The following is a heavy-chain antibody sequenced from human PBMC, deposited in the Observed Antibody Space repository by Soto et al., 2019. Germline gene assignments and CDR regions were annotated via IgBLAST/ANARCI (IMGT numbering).Heavy chain of an antibody. CDR1: GGSISSSRYY. J-gene: IGHJ4*02. CDR3: ARQRREPGTYAQPPDYY. V-gene: IGHV4-39*01. Sequence: SETLSLTCTVSGGSISSSRYYWGWVRQPPGKGLEWIGAISYGGPTYHNPALGSRGTISVDKSKSKFSLGLTPVTAADKAVYYCARQRREPGTYAQPPDYYWGQGTLVTVSS. CDR2: ISYGGPT. D-gene: IGHD1-1*01.